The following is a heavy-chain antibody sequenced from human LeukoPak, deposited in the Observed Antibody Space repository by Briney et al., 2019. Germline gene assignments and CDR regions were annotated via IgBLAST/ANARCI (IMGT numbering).Heavy chain of an antibody. D-gene: IGHD1-1*01. CDR3: ASSDTLQPTDFDY. CDR1: GYTFTGYY. Sequence: ASVKASCKASGYTFTGYYMHWVRQAPGQGLEWMGWINPNSGGTNYAQKFQGRVTMTRDTSISTAYMELSRLRSDDTAVYYCASSDTLQPTDFDYWGQGTLVTVSS. J-gene: IGHJ4*02. CDR2: INPNSGGT. V-gene: IGHV1-2*02.